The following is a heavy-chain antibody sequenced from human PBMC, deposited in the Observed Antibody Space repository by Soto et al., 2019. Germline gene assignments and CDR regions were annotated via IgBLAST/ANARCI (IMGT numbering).Heavy chain of an antibody. Sequence: QLQLQESGSGLVKPSQTLSLTGAVSGGSISSGGYSWSWIRQPPGKGLEWIGYIYHSGSTYYNPSLKSRVTISVDRSKNQFSLKLSSETAADTAVYYCAAGGGLPRYYWGQGTRVTVSS. D-gene: IGHD5-12*01. CDR1: GGSISSGGYS. J-gene: IGHJ4*02. V-gene: IGHV4-30-2*01. CDR2: IYHSGST. CDR3: AAGGGLPRYY.